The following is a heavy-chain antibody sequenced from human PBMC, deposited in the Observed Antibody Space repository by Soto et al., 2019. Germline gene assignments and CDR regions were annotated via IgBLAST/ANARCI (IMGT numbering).Heavy chain of an antibody. D-gene: IGHD3-22*01. CDR1: GYTFTSSG. Sequence: QVQLVPSGAEVKKPGASVKVSCKASGYTFTSSGMSWVRQAPGQGLEWMGWISAHTGSSEYAQRFQSRVTMTTDRSTSTAYMELRSLRSDDTAVYYCARAFFYQGSDSRGYSFDAFDFWGPGTLVTVSS. CDR2: ISAHTGSS. J-gene: IGHJ3*01. CDR3: ARAFFYQGSDSRGYSFDAFDF. V-gene: IGHV1-18*01.